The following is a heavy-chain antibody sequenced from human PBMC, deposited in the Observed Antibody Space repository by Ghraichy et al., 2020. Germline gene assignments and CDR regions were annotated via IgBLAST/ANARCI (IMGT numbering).Heavy chain of an antibody. Sequence: GGSLRLSCSASGFTFSSYAMHWVRQAPGKGLEYVSAISSNGGSTYYADSVKGRFTISRDNSKNTMYLQMSSLRAEETAVYYCVKESYGGISYYYYRMDVWGQGTLVTVSS. J-gene: IGHJ6*02. CDR1: GFTFSSYA. CDR3: VKESYGGISYYYYRMDV. CDR2: ISSNGGST. V-gene: IGHV3-64D*06. D-gene: IGHD4-23*01.